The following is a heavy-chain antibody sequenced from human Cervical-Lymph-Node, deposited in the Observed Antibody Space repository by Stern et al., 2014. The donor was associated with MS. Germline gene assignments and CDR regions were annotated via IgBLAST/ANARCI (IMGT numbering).Heavy chain of an antibody. Sequence: QVQLVESGGAVVQPGRSLRLSCAASGFTFSSYGMHWVRQAPGKGLEWVTVISYDGNHKYYAASVKGRFTISRDNSKNTLHLQMNSVTPDDTAIYYCARDYEDTSMLFDHWGKGTLVTVSS. D-gene: IGHD2-8*01. CDR3: ARDYEDTSMLFDH. J-gene: IGHJ4*02. CDR2: ISYDGNHK. CDR1: GFTFSSYG. V-gene: IGHV3-30*03.